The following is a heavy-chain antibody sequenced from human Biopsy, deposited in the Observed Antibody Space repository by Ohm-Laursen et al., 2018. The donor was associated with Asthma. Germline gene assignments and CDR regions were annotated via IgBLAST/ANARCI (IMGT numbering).Heavy chain of an antibody. CDR3: ARDRYNDFWGGYYPTAFDH. D-gene: IGHD3-3*01. CDR1: GFTFGTFG. V-gene: IGHV3-48*02. J-gene: IGHJ4*02. Sequence: SLRLSCAASGFTFGTFGMNWVRQAPGKGLEWVSYISRSSDTIHYADSVRGRFTISRDNARNPLYLQMNSLRDEDTAAYYCARDRYNDFWGGYYPTAFDHWGQGTPVAVSS. CDR2: ISRSSDTI.